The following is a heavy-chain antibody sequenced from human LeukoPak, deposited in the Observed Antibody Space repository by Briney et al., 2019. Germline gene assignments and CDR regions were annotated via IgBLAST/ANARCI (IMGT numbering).Heavy chain of an antibody. Sequence: SETLSLTCTVSGGSISSYYWSWIRQPPGKGLEWIGYIYYSGSTNYNPSLKSRVTISVDTSKNQFSLKLSSVTAADTAVYYCAREVAARPRDNWYFDLWDRGTLVTVSS. CDR2: IYYSGST. V-gene: IGHV4-59*12. J-gene: IGHJ2*01. CDR3: AREVAARPRDNWYFDL. CDR1: GGSISSYY. D-gene: IGHD6-6*01.